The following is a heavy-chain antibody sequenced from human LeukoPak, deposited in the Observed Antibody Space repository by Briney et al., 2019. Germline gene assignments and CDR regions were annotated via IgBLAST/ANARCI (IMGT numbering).Heavy chain of an antibody. V-gene: IGHV3-23*01. CDR3: AKARHGTRIHFDY. Sequence: GGSLRLSCAASGFTFSSYDMSWVRQAPGKGLEWVSVITGSGDSTYYADSVKGRFTISRDNSKNTLYLQMNSLRAEDTAVYYCAKARHGTRIHFDYWGQGTLVTVSS. CDR1: GFTFSSYD. CDR2: ITGSGDST. D-gene: IGHD1-1*01. J-gene: IGHJ4*02.